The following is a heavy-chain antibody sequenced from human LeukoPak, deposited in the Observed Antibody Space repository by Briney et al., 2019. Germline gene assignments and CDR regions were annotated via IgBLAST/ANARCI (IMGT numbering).Heavy chain of an antibody. CDR3: ARWTTCGGDCHILDY. CDR2: ISGSGGST. Sequence: GGSLRLSCAASGFTFSSYAMSWVRQAPGKGLEWVSAISGSGGSTYYADSVKGRFTISRDNSKNTLYLQMNSLRAEDTAVYYCARWTTCGGDCHILDYWGQGILVTVSS. V-gene: IGHV3-23*01. J-gene: IGHJ4*02. CDR1: GFTFSSYA. D-gene: IGHD2-21*02.